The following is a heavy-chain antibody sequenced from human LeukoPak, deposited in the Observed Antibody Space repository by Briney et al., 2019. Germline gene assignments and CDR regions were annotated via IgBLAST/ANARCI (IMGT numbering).Heavy chain of an antibody. Sequence: ASVKVSCKASGYTFTTYYMHWVRQAPGQGLEWMGIINPSGGSTSYAQKFQGRVTMTRDMSTSTVYMELNSLRSEDTAVYYCAKDRGWQLLHLDYWGQGTLVTVSS. CDR3: AKDRGWQLLHLDY. V-gene: IGHV1-46*01. CDR1: GYTFTTYY. J-gene: IGHJ4*02. CDR2: INPSGGST. D-gene: IGHD4-23*01.